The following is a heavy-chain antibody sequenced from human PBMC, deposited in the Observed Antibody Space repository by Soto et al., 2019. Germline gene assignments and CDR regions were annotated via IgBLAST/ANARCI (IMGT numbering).Heavy chain of an antibody. CDR3: AKDWFQQLGDQE. Sequence: QVQLVESGGGVVQPGRSLRLSCAASGFTFSSYGMHWVRQAPGKGLEWVAVISYDGSNKYYADSVKGRFTISRDNSKNTLYLQMNSLRAEDTAVYYCAKDWFQQLGDQEWGQGTLVTVSS. CDR1: GFTFSSYG. CDR2: ISYDGSNK. V-gene: IGHV3-30*18. D-gene: IGHD6-13*01. J-gene: IGHJ4*02.